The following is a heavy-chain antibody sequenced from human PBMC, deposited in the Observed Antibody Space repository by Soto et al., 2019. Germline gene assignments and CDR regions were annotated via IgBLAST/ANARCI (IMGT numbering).Heavy chain of an antibody. CDR2: IHGDGGKI. CDR1: GFMFSAYW. D-gene: IGHD5-18*01. J-gene: IGHJ4*02. Sequence: SLRLSCASSGFMFSAYWMSWVRQAPGKGLEWVANIHGDGGKIYYVDSVKGRFTVSRDNAKRSLYLQMNSLRAEDTAVYYCARDFYGGYTYGPGDYWGQGALVTVSS. V-gene: IGHV3-7*01. CDR3: ARDFYGGYTYGPGDY.